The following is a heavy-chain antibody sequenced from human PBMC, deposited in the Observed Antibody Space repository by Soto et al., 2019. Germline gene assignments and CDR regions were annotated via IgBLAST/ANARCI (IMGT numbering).Heavy chain of an antibody. CDR3: ARAYCGGDCYLLRRFYR. CDR2: IYYSGST. Sequence: PTETLSLTCTVSGVSISSGGYYCIWIRQPPGKGLEWIGYIYYSGSTYDTPSLKIPVTISVDTSKNQFFLKMSSVAAADTAVYYCARAYCGGDCYLLRRFYRWGQGNLVTVSS. J-gene: IGHJ5*02. D-gene: IGHD2-21*02. CDR1: GVSISSGGYY. V-gene: IGHV4-30-4*01.